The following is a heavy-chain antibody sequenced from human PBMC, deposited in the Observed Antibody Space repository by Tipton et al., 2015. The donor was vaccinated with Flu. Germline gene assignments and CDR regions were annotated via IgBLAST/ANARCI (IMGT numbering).Heavy chain of an antibody. Sequence: SLRLSCAASGFTFSDYDMHWVSQVIGRSLEWVSGIGSGGNTYYSVSVKGRFTISRDNAKNSFFLQMNSLTAGDTAVYYRTTGALPDSGWYNGLDVWGQVTTVTVYS. D-gene: IGHD6-13*01. J-gene: IGHJ6*02. CDR2: IGSGGNT. CDR3: TTGALPDSGWYNGLDV. CDR1: GFTFSDYD. V-gene: IGHV3-13*01.